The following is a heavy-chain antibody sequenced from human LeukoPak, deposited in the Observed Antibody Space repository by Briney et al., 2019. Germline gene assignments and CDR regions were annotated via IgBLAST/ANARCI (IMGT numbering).Heavy chain of an antibody. J-gene: IGHJ4*02. Sequence: SQTLSLTCAISGDTVSSNSAAWNCVRQSPWRGLEWLGRTYYSSKWYNDYAVSVNSRITINPDTSKNQFSLQLNYVTPEDTAVYYCARERDQGISMFDYWGQGTLVTVSS. CDR1: GDTVSSNSAA. CDR3: ARERDQGISMFDY. V-gene: IGHV6-1*01. D-gene: IGHD2-2*01. CDR2: TYYSSKWYN.